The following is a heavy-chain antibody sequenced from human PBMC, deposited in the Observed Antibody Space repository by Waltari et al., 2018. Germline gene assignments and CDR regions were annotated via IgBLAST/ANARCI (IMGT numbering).Heavy chain of an antibody. CDR1: GFTFSSYS. CDR2: ISSSSSTI. J-gene: IGHJ4*02. Sequence: VQLVESGGGVVQPGRSLRLSCAASGFTFSSYSMTGVRQAPGKGLECGSYISSSSSTIYYADSVKGRFTISRDNAKNSLYLQMNSLRAEDTAVYYCARKIQSVVDWGQGTLVTVSS. D-gene: IGHD5-18*01. CDR3: ARKIQSVVD. V-gene: IGHV3-48*01.